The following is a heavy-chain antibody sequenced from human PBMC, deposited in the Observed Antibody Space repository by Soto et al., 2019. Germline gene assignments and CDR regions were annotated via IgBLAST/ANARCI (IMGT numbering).Heavy chain of an antibody. CDR2: IVPIFGIA. Sequence: QVQLVQSGAEVKKPGSSVKVSCKESGGTFSSYAIAWVRQAPGEGLEWMGGIVPIFGIANYAQKFQGRVAITADEATNTAYMELSSLRSDDTAVYYGAKDAQTRYNRNDLGNWLDPWGQGTRVIVSS. J-gene: IGHJ5*02. CDR3: AKDAQTRYNRNDLGNWLDP. CDR1: GGTFSSYA. V-gene: IGHV1-69*01. D-gene: IGHD1-1*01.